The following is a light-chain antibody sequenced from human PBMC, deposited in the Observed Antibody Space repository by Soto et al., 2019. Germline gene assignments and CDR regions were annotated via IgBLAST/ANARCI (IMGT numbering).Light chain of an antibody. Sequence: QSALTQPASVSGSPGQSITISCTGTSSDVGGYNYVSWYQQHPGKAPKLMIYEVSNRPSGVSNRFSGSKSGNTASLTISGLQAEDEADYYCSAYTTSGTHWVFGGGTELTVL. V-gene: IGLV2-14*01. CDR2: EVS. J-gene: IGLJ3*02. CDR3: SAYTTSGTHWV. CDR1: SSDVGGYNY.